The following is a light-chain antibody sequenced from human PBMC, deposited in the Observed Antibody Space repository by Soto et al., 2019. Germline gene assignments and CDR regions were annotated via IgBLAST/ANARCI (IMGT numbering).Light chain of an antibody. CDR3: TSYAGSNIVL. Sequence: QSVLTQPPSASGSPGQSVTISCTGTSSDVGGYNYVSWYQQYPGKAPKLMIYDVSKRPSGVPDRFSGSKSGNTASLTVSGLQAEDEADYYCTSYAGSNIVLFGGGTKVTVL. CDR1: SSDVGGYNY. CDR2: DVS. V-gene: IGLV2-8*01. J-gene: IGLJ2*01.